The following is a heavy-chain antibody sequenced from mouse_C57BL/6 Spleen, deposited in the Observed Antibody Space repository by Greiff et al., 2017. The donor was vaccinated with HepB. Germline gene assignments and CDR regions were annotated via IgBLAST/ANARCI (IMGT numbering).Heavy chain of an antibody. V-gene: IGHV1-26*01. J-gene: IGHJ3*01. D-gene: IGHD2-2*01. CDR2: INPNNGGT. CDR3: ARLYGYDGSWFAY. Sequence: EVQLQQSGPELVKPGASVKISCKASGYTFTDYYMNWVKQSHGKSLEWIGDINPNNGGTSYNQKFKGKATLTVDKSSSIAYMELRSLTSEDSAVYYCARLYGYDGSWFAYWGQGTLVTVSA. CDR1: GYTFTDYY.